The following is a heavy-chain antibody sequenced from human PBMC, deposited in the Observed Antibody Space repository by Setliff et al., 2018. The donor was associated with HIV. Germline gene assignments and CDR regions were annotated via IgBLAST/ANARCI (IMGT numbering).Heavy chain of an antibody. D-gene: IGHD3-10*02. J-gene: IGHJ3*02. CDR2: ISAYNGNT. CDR1: GYTFTSYG. V-gene: IGHV1-18*01. CDR3: ARPLTTSYYFWGDAFAI. Sequence: ASVKVSCKASGYTFTSYGISWVRQAPGQGLEWMGWISAYNGNTNYAQQLQGRVTLTTDTSTSTAYMELRSLRSDDTAVYYCARPLTTSYYFWGDAFAIWGQGTWSPSPQ.